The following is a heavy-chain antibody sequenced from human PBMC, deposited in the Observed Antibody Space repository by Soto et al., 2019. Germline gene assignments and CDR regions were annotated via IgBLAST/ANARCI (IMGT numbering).Heavy chain of an antibody. CDR2: ISSSSSYI. J-gene: IGHJ5*02. D-gene: IGHD2-2*01. CDR1: GFTFSSYS. V-gene: IGHV3-21*01. Sequence: GGSLRLSCAASGFTFSSYSMNWVRQAPGKGLEWVSSISSSSSYIYYADSVKGRFTISRDNAKNSLYLQMNSLRAEDTAVYYCARDLCSSTSCYGYNWFDPWGQGTLVTVSS. CDR3: ARDLCSSTSCYGYNWFDP.